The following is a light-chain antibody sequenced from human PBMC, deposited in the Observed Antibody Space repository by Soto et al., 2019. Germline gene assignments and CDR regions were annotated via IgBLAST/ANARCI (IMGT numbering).Light chain of an antibody. CDR3: QQYGSSPGT. Sequence: EIVLTQSPGTLSLSPGERATLSCRASQSVSSSYLAWYQQKPGQAPRLLIYGASSRAPGSPDRFSGSGSGTDFTLTIIRLEPADFSVYYCQQYGSSPGTFGQGTKVEIK. CDR1: QSVSSSY. V-gene: IGKV3-20*01. J-gene: IGKJ1*01. CDR2: GAS.